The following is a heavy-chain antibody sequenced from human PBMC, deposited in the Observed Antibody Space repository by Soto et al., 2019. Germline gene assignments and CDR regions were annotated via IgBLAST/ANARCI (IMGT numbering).Heavy chain of an antibody. V-gene: IGHV4-34*01. J-gene: IGHJ5*02. Sequence: SETRSLTCAVYGGSFSGYYWSWIRQPPGKGLEWIGEINHSGSTNYNPSLKSRVTISVDTSKNQFSLKLSSVTAADTAVYYCARGLNYYDSSGYYNWFDPWGQGTLVTVSS. D-gene: IGHD3-22*01. CDR2: INHSGST. CDR1: GGSFSGYY. CDR3: ARGLNYYDSSGYYNWFDP.